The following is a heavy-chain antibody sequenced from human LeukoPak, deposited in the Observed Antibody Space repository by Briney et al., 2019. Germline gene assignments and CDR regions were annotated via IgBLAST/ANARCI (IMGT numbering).Heavy chain of an antibody. Sequence: SETLSLTCTVSGGSISSSSCYWGWIRQPPGKGLVWIGSIYYSGSTYYNPSLKSRVTISVDTSKKQYSLKLSSVTATDTAVYYCARYFCGGDCYSGYFDYWGQGTLVTVSS. CDR2: IYYSGST. V-gene: IGHV4-39*01. CDR1: GGSISSSSCY. D-gene: IGHD2-21*02. J-gene: IGHJ4*02. CDR3: ARYFCGGDCYSGYFDY.